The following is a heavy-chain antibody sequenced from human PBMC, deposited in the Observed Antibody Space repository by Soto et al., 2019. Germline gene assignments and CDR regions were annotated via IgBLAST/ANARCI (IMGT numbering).Heavy chain of an antibody. V-gene: IGHV4-39*01. J-gene: IGHJ4*02. Sequence: ETLSLTCPVSGISVRTRDYYWGWVRQPPGKGLDWIGNIYYSGSTFYNPSLRSRVTLSVDTSKNQFSPRLNSVTAADTAVYFCAGFVVPASRNSDFEYWGQGTLVIVYS. CDR3: AGFVVPASRNSDFEY. CDR2: IYYSGST. D-gene: IGHD2-15*01. CDR1: GISVRTRDYY.